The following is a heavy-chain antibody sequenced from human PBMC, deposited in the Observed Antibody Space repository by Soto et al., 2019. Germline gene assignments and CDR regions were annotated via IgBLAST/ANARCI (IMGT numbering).Heavy chain of an antibody. V-gene: IGHV4-34*01. CDR3: ARGTRYGDYDY. J-gene: IGHJ4*02. CDR2: INHSGST. Sequence: PSETLSLTCAVYGGSFSGYYWSWIRQPPGKGLEWIGEINHSGSTNYNPSLKSRVTISVDTSKNQFSLKLSSVTAADTALYYCARGTRYGDYDYWGQGTLVTVSS. D-gene: IGHD4-17*01. CDR1: GGSFSGYY.